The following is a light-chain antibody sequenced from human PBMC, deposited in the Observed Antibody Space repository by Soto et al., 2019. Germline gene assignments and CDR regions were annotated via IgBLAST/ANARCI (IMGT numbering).Light chain of an antibody. CDR1: IHYDF. Sequence: QSVLTQSASVSGSPGQSITISCTGYIHYDFVSWYQQHPGTAPKLVICEVSNRPSGTSDRFSGSKSGHTASLTISGLQTEDEAVYYCGSYTSSSNYVFGTGTNVTVL. J-gene: IGLJ1*01. V-gene: IGLV2-14*01. CDR3: GSYTSSSNYV. CDR2: EVS.